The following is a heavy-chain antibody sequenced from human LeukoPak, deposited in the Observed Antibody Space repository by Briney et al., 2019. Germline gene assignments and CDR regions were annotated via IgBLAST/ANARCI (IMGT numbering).Heavy chain of an antibody. Sequence: GGSLRLSCAASGFAFSSYSMNWVRQAPGKGLEWVPVIHTGGTTHYADSVKGRFTISKDNSNNTVYLQMNSVGVEDTAVYYCARVWFGYFFQWGQGALVTVSS. D-gene: IGHD3-10*01. CDR1: GFAFSSYS. CDR3: ARVWFGYFFQ. J-gene: IGHJ4*02. CDR2: IHTGGTT. V-gene: IGHV3-53*01.